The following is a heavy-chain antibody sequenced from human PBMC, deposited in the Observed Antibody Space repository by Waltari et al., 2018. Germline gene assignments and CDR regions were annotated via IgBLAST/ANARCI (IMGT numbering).Heavy chain of an antibody. V-gene: IGHV4-34*01. D-gene: IGHD6-13*01. CDR1: GGSFSGYY. Sequence: QVQLQQWGAGLLKPSETLSLTCAVYGGSFSGYYWSWIRQPPGKGLGWIGEINHSGSTNDKPSLKSRVTISVDTSKNQFSLKLSSLRSEDTAVYYCARDRVAAAGTEATYYYYGMDVWGQGTTVTVSS. CDR3: ARDRVAAAGTEATYYYYGMDV. J-gene: IGHJ6*02. CDR2: INHSGST.